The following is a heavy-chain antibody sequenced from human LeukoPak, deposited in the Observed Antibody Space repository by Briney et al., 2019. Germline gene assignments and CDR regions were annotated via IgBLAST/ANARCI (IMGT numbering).Heavy chain of an antibody. Sequence: SETLSLTCTLSGGSISSGDYYWRWIRQPPGKGLEWIGYIYYSGSTYYNPSLKSRVTISVDTSKNQFSLKLSSVTAADTAVYYCARVDVWFGYNFDYWGQGTLVTVSS. CDR2: IYYSGST. CDR1: GGSISSGDYY. D-gene: IGHD3-10*01. CDR3: ARVDVWFGYNFDY. J-gene: IGHJ4*02. V-gene: IGHV4-30-4*01.